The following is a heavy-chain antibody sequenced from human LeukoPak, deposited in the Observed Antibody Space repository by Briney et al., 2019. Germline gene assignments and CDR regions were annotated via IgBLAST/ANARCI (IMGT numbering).Heavy chain of an antibody. CDR1: GYTFTGYY. CDR3: ARGNIVATIPFDY. V-gene: IGHV1-2*06. Sequence: GASVKVSCKASGYTFTGYYMHWVRQAPGQGLEWMGRINPNSGGTNYAQKVQGRVTMTRDTSISTAYMELSRLRSDGTAVYYCARGNIVATIPFDYWGQGTLVTVSS. D-gene: IGHD5-12*01. J-gene: IGHJ4*02. CDR2: INPNSGGT.